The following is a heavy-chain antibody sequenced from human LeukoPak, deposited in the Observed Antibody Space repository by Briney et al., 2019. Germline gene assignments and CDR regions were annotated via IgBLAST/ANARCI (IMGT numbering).Heavy chain of an antibody. CDR1: GFTFSSYA. CDR3: ARSYGDYTSYDY. Sequence: PGGSLRLSCAASGFTFSSYAMSWVRQAPGKGLEWVSSISGDSNYIYYADSVKGRFTISRDNAKNSLYLQMNSLRAEDTAVYYCARSYGDYTSYDYWGQGTLVTVSS. J-gene: IGHJ4*02. V-gene: IGHV3-21*01. CDR2: ISGDSNYI. D-gene: IGHD4-17*01.